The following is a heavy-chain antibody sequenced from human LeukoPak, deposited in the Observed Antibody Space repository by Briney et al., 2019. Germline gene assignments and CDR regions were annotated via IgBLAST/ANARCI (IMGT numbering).Heavy chain of an antibody. D-gene: IGHD6-19*01. Sequence: TSETLSLTCTVSGSSISSYYWSWIRQPAGKGLEWIGRIYTSGTTNYNPSLKSRVTMSVDTSKNQFSLKLSSVTAADTAVYYCARGQVGSSGWYFDYWGQGTLVTVSS. CDR2: IYTSGTT. J-gene: IGHJ4*02. CDR1: GSSISSYY. CDR3: ARGQVGSSGWYFDY. V-gene: IGHV4-4*07.